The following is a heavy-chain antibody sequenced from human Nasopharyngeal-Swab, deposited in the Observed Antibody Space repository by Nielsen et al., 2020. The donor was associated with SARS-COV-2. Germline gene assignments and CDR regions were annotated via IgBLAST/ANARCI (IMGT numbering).Heavy chain of an antibody. CDR3: ARGLRGVTTYYYYYYMDV. D-gene: IGHD4-17*01. CDR2: TYTSGST. J-gene: IGHJ6*03. V-gene: IGHV4-61*02. Sequence: SETLSLTCTVSGGSISSGSYYWSWIRQPAGKGLEWIGRTYTSGSTNYNPSLKSRVTISVDTSKNQFSLKLSSVTAADTAVYYCARGLRGVTTYYYYYYMDVWGKGTTVTVSS. CDR1: GGSISSGSYY.